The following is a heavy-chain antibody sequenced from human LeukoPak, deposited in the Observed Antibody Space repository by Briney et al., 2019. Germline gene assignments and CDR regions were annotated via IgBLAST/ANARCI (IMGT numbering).Heavy chain of an antibody. D-gene: IGHD3-22*01. CDR2: ISGSGGST. J-gene: IGHJ4*02. V-gene: IGHV3-23*01. CDR3: AKFWGGGERYYYDSSGYDY. CDR1: GFTFSSYA. Sequence: PGGSLRLSCAASGFTFSSYAMSWVRQAPGKGLEWVSAISGSGGSTYYADSVKGRFTISRDNSKNTLYLQMNCLRAEDTAVYYCAKFWGGGERYYYDSSGYDYWGQGTLVTVPS.